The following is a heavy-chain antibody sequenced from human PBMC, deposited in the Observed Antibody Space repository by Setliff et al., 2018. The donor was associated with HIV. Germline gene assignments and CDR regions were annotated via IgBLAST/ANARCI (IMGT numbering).Heavy chain of an antibody. CDR3: TRRYCTSTSCSSPYDY. V-gene: IGHV3-21*01. J-gene: IGHJ4*02. CDR2: ISPDSTYI. Sequence: PGGSLRLSCAASGFTFNDFSMNWVRQAPGKGLEWVSSISPDSTYICYADSVKGRFTISRDNAKNSLYLQMNSLRAEDTAVYYCTRRYCTSTSCSSPYDYWGRGTLVTVSS. CDR1: GFTFNDFS. D-gene: IGHD2-2*01.